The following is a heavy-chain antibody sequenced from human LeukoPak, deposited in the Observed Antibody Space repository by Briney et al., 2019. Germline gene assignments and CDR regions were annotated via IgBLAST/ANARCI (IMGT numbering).Heavy chain of an antibody. D-gene: IGHD1-26*01. CDR1: GGSFSGYY. Sequence: SETLSLTCAVYGGSFSGYYWSWIRQPPGKGLEWIGYIYYSGSTNYNPSLKSRVTISEDTSKNQSSLKLSSVTAADTAVYYCARDQSSWFDPWGQGTLVTVSS. CDR3: ARDQSSWFDP. CDR2: IYYSGST. V-gene: IGHV4-59*01. J-gene: IGHJ5*02.